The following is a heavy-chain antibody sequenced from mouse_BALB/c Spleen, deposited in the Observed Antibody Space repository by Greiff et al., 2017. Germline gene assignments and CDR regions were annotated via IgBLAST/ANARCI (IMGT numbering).Heavy chain of an antibody. CDR1: GFTFTDYY. Sequence: EVQLQESGGGLVQPGGSLRLSCATSGFTFTDYYMSWVRQPPGKALEWLGFIRNKANGYTTEYSASVKGRFTISRDNSQSILYLQMNTLRAEDSATYYCARGTALFDYWGQGTTLTVSS. V-gene: IGHV7-3*02. CDR2: IRNKANGYTT. CDR3: ARGTALFDY. J-gene: IGHJ2*01.